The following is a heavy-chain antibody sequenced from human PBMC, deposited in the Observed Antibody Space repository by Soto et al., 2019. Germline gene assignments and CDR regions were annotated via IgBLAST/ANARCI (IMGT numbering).Heavy chain of an antibody. Sequence: ASVKVSCKASGDTFNFYSINWVRQAPGQGLEWMGIINPSGGSTSYAQKFQGRVTMTRDTSTSTVYMELSSLRSEDTAVYYCARGSTIFGVARNWFDPWGQGTLVTVST. CDR3: ARGSTIFGVARNWFDP. D-gene: IGHD3-3*01. J-gene: IGHJ5*02. CDR1: GDTFNFYS. CDR2: INPSGGST. V-gene: IGHV1-46*02.